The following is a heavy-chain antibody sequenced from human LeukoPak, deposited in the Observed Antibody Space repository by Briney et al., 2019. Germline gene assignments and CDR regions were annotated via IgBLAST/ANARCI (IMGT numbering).Heavy chain of an antibody. J-gene: IGHJ4*02. CDR3: ARAYKVGCSSGYYHDY. D-gene: IGHD3-22*01. CDR2: IYYSGRP. CDR1: SGSINSDS. Sequence: SQTLSLTCTVSSGSINSDSWSWIRPPPGKGREWIGYIYYSGRPTYNPSLKSRVTISVDTSKNQFSLNLISVTAADTAIYYCARAYKVGCSSGYYHDYWGQGTLVTVSS. V-gene: IGHV4-59*01.